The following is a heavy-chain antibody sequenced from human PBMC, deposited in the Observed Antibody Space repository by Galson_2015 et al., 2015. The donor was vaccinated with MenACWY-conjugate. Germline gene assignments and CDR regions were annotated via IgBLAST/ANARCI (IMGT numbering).Heavy chain of an antibody. D-gene: IGHD3-22*01. CDR3: ARTYYDDSKAYDL. CDR1: GFSLPTRQLR. V-gene: IGHV2-70*04. Sequence: PALVKPTQPLTLPCTVSGFSLPTRQLRVTWIRQPPGTALEWLERIDWDDDKFYNPSLKTRLTISKDTSKNQVVLTMTNMDPVDTGTYYCARTYYDDSKAYDLGGQGTMVTVSS. CDR2: IDWDDDK. J-gene: IGHJ3*01.